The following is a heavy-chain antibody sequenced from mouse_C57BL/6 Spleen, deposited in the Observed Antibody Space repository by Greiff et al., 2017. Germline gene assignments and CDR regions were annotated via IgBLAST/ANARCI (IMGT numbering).Heavy chain of an antibody. J-gene: IGHJ3*01. D-gene: IGHD1-1*01. CDR1: GYAFSSSW. Sequence: VQLQQSGPELVKPGASVKISCKASGYAFSSSWMNWVKQRPGKGLEWIGRIYPGDGDTNYNGKFKGKATLTVDKSSSTAYMQLSSLTSEDSAVYFCATVTSAVGGFAYWSQGTLVTVSA. CDR3: ATVTSAVGGFAY. CDR2: IYPGDGDT. V-gene: IGHV1-82*01.